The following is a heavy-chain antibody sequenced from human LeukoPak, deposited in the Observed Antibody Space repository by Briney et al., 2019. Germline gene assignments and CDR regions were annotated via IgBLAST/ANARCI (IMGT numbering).Heavy chain of an antibody. CDR2: IWYDGSNK. CDR3: AKDNRCGGDCYPEYFQH. J-gene: IGHJ1*01. Sequence: GGSLRLSCAASGFTFSSYGMHWVRQAPGKGLEWVAVIWYDGSNKYYADSVKGRFTISRDNSKNTLYLQMNSLRAEDTAVYYCAKDNRCGGDCYPEYFQHWGQGTLVTVSS. V-gene: IGHV3-33*06. CDR1: GFTFSSYG. D-gene: IGHD2-21*01.